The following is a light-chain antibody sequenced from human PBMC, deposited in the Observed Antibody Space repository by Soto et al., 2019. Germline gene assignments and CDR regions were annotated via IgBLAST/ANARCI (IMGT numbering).Light chain of an antibody. Sequence: EIVMTQSPATLSVSLGERATLSCRASQSVSSNLAWYQQKPGQAPRLLIYGASTRATGIPARFSGSGSGTEFTLTISSLQSEDFAVYYCQQYKNWPRTFGQGTKLEIK. CDR2: GAS. J-gene: IGKJ2*01. V-gene: IGKV3-15*01. CDR3: QQYKNWPRT. CDR1: QSVSSN.